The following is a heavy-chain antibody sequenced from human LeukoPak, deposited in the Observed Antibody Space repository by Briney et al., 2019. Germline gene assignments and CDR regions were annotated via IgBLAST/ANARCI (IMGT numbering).Heavy chain of an antibody. D-gene: IGHD5-12*01. J-gene: IGHJ4*02. CDR2: ISYDGSNK. CDR1: GFTFSSYA. Sequence: GGSLRLSCAASGFTFSSYAMHWVRQAPGKGLEWVAVISYDGSNKYYADSVKGRFTISRDNSKNTLYLQMNSLRAEDTAVCYCARAPAISYFDYWGQGTLVTVSS. CDR3: ARAPAISYFDY. V-gene: IGHV3-30-3*01.